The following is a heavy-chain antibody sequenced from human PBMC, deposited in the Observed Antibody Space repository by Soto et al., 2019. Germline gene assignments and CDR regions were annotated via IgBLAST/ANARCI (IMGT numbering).Heavy chain of an antibody. V-gene: IGHV3-7*01. CDR2: INQDGREK. CDR3: ARDPWDY. CDR1: GFIFRDYW. J-gene: IGHJ4*02. Sequence: EVQLVESGGGLVQPGGSLRLSCAASGFIFRDYWMTWVRQVPGKGLEWVANINQDGREKCYMDSVKGRFTISRDNAKNSLDLQMNSLRADDSAVYYCARDPWDYWGQGTLFTVSS.